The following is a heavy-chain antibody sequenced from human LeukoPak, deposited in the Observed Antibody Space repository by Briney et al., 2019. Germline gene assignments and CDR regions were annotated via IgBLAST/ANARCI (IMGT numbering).Heavy chain of an antibody. Sequence: PGGSLRLSCAASGFTFSSYAMHWVRQAPGKGLEWVAVISYDGSNKYYADSVKGRFTISRDNSKNTLYLQMNSLRAEDTAVYYCARDHKGYYYGMDVWGQGTTVTVSS. CDR1: GFTFSSYA. CDR3: ARDHKGYYYGMDV. J-gene: IGHJ6*02. V-gene: IGHV3-30-3*01. CDR2: ISYDGSNK.